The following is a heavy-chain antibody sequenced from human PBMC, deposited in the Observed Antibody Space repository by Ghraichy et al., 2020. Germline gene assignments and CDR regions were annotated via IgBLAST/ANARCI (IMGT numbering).Heavy chain of an antibody. Sequence: GESLNISCAASGFTFNNHVMNWVRQAPGEGLEWVSSITNLGGTTYYADSVKGRFTISRDNSKNTLDLQMNGLRIEDTAVYYCVTQRSGTSRSWGQGTLVTGSS. CDR1: GFTFNNHV. CDR2: ITNLGGTT. D-gene: IGHD1-1*01. J-gene: IGHJ5*02. V-gene: IGHV3-23*01. CDR3: VTQRSGTSRS.